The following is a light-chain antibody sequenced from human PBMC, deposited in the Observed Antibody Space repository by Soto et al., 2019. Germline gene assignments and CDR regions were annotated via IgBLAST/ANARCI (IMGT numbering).Light chain of an antibody. Sequence: EIVMTQSPATLSVSPGERATLSCRASQSVSSNLAWYQQKPGQAPRLLIYGASTRATGIPARLSGSGSGTEFTLTISSLQSEDCAVYYCQQYNNWPRAWTFGQGTKVEIQ. CDR2: GAS. J-gene: IGKJ1*01. CDR3: QQYNNWPRAWT. CDR1: QSVSSN. V-gene: IGKV3-15*01.